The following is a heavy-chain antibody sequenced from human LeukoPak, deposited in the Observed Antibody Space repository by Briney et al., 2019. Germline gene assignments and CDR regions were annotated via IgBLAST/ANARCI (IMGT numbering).Heavy chain of an antibody. Sequence: GGSLRLSCAASEFTFNSYSMNWVRQAPGKGLEWVSYISSSSSTIYHADSVNGQFTISRDNAKNSLYLQMNSLRAEDTAVYYCARDQLGGNVDYWGQGTLVTVSS. D-gene: IGHD4-23*01. J-gene: IGHJ4*02. CDR1: EFTFNSYS. V-gene: IGHV3-48*04. CDR3: ARDQLGGNVDY. CDR2: ISSSSSTI.